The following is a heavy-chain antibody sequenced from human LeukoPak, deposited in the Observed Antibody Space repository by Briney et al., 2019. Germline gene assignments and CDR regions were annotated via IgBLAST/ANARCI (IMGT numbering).Heavy chain of an antibody. CDR2: ISAYNGNT. J-gene: IGHJ4*02. V-gene: IGHV1-18*01. CDR1: GYTFTSYG. CDR3: ARDRSQTYYYDSSGYRTFDY. Sequence: ASVKVSCKASGYTFTSYGISWVRQAPGQGLEWMGWISAYNGNTNYAQKLQGRVTMTTDTSTSTAYMELRSLRSDDTGVYYCARDRSQTYYYDSSGYRTFDYWGQGTLVTVSS. D-gene: IGHD3-22*01.